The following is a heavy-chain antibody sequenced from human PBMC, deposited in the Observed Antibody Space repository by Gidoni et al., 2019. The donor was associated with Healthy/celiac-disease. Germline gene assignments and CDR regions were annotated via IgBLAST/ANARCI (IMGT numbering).Heavy chain of an antibody. CDR3: ATMSIAARHDAAVDY. J-gene: IGHJ4*02. CDR1: GGSFSGYY. V-gene: IGHV4-34*01. CDR2: INHSGST. Sequence: QVQLQQWGAGLLKPSETLSLPCAVYGGSFSGYYWSWIRQPPGKGLEWIGEINHSGSTNYNPSLKSRVTISVDTSKNQFSLKLSSVTAADTAVYYCATMSIAARHDAAVDYWGQGTLVTVSS. D-gene: IGHD6-6*01.